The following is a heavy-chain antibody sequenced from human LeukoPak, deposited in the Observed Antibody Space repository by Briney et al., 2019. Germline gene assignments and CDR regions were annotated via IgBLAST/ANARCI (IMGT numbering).Heavy chain of an antibody. CDR1: GITLSNYG. CDR2: ISGSGGGT. CDR3: AKRGVVIRVILVGFHKEAYYFDS. V-gene: IGHV3-23*01. D-gene: IGHD3-22*01. Sequence: GGSLRLFCAVSGITLSNYGMSWVRQAPGKGLEWVAGISGSGGGTYYADSVKARFTISRDNPKNTLYLQMNSLSAEDTAVYFCAKRGVVIRVILVGFHKEAYYFDSWGQGALVTVSS. J-gene: IGHJ4*02.